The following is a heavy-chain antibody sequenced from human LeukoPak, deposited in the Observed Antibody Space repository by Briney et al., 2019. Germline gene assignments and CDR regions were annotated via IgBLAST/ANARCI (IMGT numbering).Heavy chain of an antibody. CDR3: AKANGDYYYYYMDV. CDR1: GFTFSSYE. CDR2: ISSSGSTI. Sequence: GGSLRLSCAASGFTFSSYEMNWVRQAPGKGLEWVSYISSSGSTIYYADSVKGRFTISRDNAKNSLYLQMNSLRAEDTAVYYCAKANGDYYYYYMDVWGKGTTVTVSS. V-gene: IGHV3-48*03. D-gene: IGHD2-8*01. J-gene: IGHJ6*03.